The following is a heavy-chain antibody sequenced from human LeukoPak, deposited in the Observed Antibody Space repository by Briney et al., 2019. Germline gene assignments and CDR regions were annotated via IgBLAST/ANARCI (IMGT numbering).Heavy chain of an antibody. CDR1: GYTFTGYY. V-gene: IGHV1-2*02. D-gene: IGHD3-9*01. J-gene: IGHJ4*02. Sequence: EASVKVSCKASGYTFTGYYMHWVRQAPGQGLEWMGWINPNSGGTNYAQKFQGRVTMTRDTSISTAYMELSRLRSDDTAVYYCARTKTYYDLLTGYHDWGQGTLVTVSS. CDR2: INPNSGGT. CDR3: ARTKTYYDLLTGYHD.